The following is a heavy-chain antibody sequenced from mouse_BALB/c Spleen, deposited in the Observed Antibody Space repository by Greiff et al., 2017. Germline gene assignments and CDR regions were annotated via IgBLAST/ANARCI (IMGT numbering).Heavy chain of an antibody. CDR2: IYPGNVNT. J-gene: IGHJ4*01. D-gene: IGHD2-14*01. V-gene: IGHV1S56*01. CDR3: ARSCYYRYDDYYAMDY. CDR1: GYTFTSYY. Sequence: QVQLQQSGPELVKPGASVRISCKASGYTFTSYYIHWVKQRPGQGLEWIGWIYPGNVNTKYNEKFKGKATLTADKSSSTAYMQLSSLTSEDSAVYFCARSCYYRYDDYYAMDYWGQGTSVTVSS.